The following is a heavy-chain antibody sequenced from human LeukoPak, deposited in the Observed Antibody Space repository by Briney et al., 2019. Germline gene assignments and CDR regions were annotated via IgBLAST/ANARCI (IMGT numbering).Heavy chain of an antibody. D-gene: IGHD6-13*01. J-gene: IGHJ4*02. CDR3: ARVGLWGSSWYSSFDY. CDR2: TYYRSTWYN. CDR1: GDSVSSNSVT. Sequence: SQTLSLTCAISGDSVSSNSVTWNWIRQSPSRGLEWLGRTYYRSTWYNDYAVSVRGRITVNPDTSKNQFSLQLNSVTPEDTAVYYCARVGLWGSSWYSSFDYWGQGTLVTVSS. V-gene: IGHV6-1*01.